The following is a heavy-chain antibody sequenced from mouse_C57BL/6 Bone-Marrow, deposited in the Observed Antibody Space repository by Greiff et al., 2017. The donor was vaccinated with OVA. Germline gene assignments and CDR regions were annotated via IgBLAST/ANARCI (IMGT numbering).Heavy chain of an antibody. V-gene: IGHV5-6*01. CDR1: GFTFSSYG. CDR3: ARRGSYWYFDV. D-gene: IGHD1-1*01. J-gene: IGHJ1*03. CDR2: ISSGGSYT. Sequence: EVQLQQSGGDLVKPGGSLKLSCAASGFTFSSYGMSWVRQTPDKRLEWVATISSGGSYTYSPDSVKGRFTISRDNAKNTLYLQMSSLKSEDTAMYYCARRGSYWYFDVWGTGTTVTVSS.